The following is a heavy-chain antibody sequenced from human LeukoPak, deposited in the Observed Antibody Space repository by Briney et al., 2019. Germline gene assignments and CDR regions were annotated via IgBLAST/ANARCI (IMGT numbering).Heavy chain of an antibody. CDR3: AKGGRYCSSTSCYKTPYYYYYMDV. J-gene: IGHJ6*03. CDR2: ITWDGGST. Sequence: QSGGSLRLSCAASGFTFDDYTMHWVRQAPGKGLEWVSLITWDGGSTFYADSVKGRFTISRDNSKNTLYLQMNSLRAEDTAVYYCAKGGRYCSSTSCYKTPYYYYYMDVWGKGTTVTVSS. V-gene: IGHV3-43*01. CDR1: GFTFDDYT. D-gene: IGHD2-2*02.